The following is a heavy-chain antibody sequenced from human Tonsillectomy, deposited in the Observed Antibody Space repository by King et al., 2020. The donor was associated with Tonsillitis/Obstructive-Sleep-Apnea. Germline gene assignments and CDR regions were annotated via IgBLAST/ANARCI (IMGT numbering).Heavy chain of an antibody. Sequence: VQLVESGGGLVQPGRSLRLSCAASGFSLDDYAINWVRQAPGKGLEWVSGISWNSGSIGYADSVKGRFTIYRDNAKNSLYLQMNSLRVEDTALYYCAKGRSITIFGVVTHGFDYWGQGTLVTVSS. CDR1: GFSLDDYA. D-gene: IGHD3-3*01. CDR2: ISWNSGSI. J-gene: IGHJ4*02. V-gene: IGHV3-9*01. CDR3: AKGRSITIFGVVTHGFDY.